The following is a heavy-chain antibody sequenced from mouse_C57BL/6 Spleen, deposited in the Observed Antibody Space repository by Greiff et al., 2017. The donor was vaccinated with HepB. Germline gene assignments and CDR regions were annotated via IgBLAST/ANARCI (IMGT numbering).Heavy chain of an antibody. CDR1: GYTFTSYW. CDR2: IDPSDSYT. D-gene: IGHD1-1*01. J-gene: IGHJ2*01. Sequence: VQLQQPGAELVMPGASVKLSCKASGYTFTSYWMHWVKQRPGQGLEWIGEIDPSDSYTNYNQKFKGKSTLTVDKSSSTAYMQLSSLTSEDSAVYYCAAGHGSSYWGKGTTLTVSS. CDR3: AAGHGSSY. V-gene: IGHV1-69*01.